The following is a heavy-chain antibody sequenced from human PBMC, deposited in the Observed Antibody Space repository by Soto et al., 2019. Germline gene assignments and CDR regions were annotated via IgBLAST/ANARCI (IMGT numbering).Heavy chain of an antibody. CDR2: IYYSGST. CDR1: GGSISSSSYY. J-gene: IGHJ4*02. Sequence: QLQLQESGPGLVKPSETLSLTCTVSGGSISSSSYYWGWIRQPPGKGLEWIGSIYYSGSTYYNPSLESRVTISVDTSKNQFSLKLSSVPAAATAVYYRARQGGDAYNWNDGADSWGQGTLVTVSS. CDR3: ARQGGDAYNWNDGADS. V-gene: IGHV4-39*01. D-gene: IGHD1-1*01.